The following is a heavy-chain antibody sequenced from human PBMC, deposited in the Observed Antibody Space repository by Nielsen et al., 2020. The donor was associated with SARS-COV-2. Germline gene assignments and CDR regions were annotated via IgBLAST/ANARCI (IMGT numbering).Heavy chain of an antibody. Sequence: SETLSLTCTVSGGSISSYYWSWIRQPPGKGLEWIGYIYYSGSTNYNPSLKSRVTISVDTSKNQFSLKLSSVTAAATAVYYCARDQLGIGVDYWGQGTLVTVSS. D-gene: IGHD7-27*01. CDR1: GGSISSYY. CDR3: ARDQLGIGVDY. V-gene: IGHV4-59*01. CDR2: IYYSGST. J-gene: IGHJ4*02.